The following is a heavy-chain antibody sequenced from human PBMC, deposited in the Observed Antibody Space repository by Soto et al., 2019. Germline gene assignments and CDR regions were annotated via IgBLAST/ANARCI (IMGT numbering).Heavy chain of an antibody. CDR1: GFTFSSYG. CDR2: ISYDGSNK. Sequence: GGSLRLSCAASGFTFSSYGMHWVRQAPGKGLEWVAVISYDGSNKYYADSVKGRFTISRDNSKNTLYLQMNSLRAEDTAVYYCAPWLETFDYWGQGTLVTVSS. D-gene: IGHD6-19*01. J-gene: IGHJ4*02. V-gene: IGHV3-30*03. CDR3: APWLETFDY.